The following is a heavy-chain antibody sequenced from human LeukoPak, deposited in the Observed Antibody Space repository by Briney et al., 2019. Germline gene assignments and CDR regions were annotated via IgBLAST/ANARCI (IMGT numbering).Heavy chain of an antibody. CDR1: GFTFDDYG. D-gene: IGHD1-26*01. Sequence: PGGSLRLSCAASGFTFDDYGMSWVRQVPGKGLEWVSGINWNGGSTGYADSVKGRFTISRDNAKNSLYLQMNSLRAEDTAVYYCARDPYSGSYGNYYYYFMDVWGKGTTVTISS. CDR3: ARDPYSGSYGNYYYYFMDV. J-gene: IGHJ6*03. CDR2: INWNGGST. V-gene: IGHV3-20*04.